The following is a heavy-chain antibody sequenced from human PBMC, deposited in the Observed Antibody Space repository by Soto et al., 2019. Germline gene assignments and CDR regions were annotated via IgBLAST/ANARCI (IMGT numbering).Heavy chain of an antibody. V-gene: IGHV3-30*18. CDR3: ANLNWDDAFDI. CDR2: ISYDGSNK. CDR1: GFTFSSYG. J-gene: IGHJ3*02. Sequence: QVQLVESGRGVLQPGRSLRLSCAASGFTFSSYGMHWVRQAPGKGLEWVAVISYDGSNKYYADSVKGRFTISRDNSKNTLYLQMNSLRAEDTAVYYCANLNWDDAFDIWGQGTMVTVSS. D-gene: IGHD7-27*01.